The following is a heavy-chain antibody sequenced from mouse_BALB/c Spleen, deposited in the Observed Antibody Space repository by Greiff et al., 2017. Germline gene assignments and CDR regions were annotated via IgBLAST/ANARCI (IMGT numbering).Heavy chain of an antibody. J-gene: IGHJ2*01. CDR1: GYAFSSSW. Sequence: QVQLQQSGPELVKPGASVKISCKASGYAFSSSWMNWVKQRPGQGLEWIGRIYPGDGDTNYNGKFKGKATLTADKSSSTAYMQLSSLTSVDSAVYFCARTGYALDYWGQGTTLTVSS. CDR2: IYPGDGDT. CDR3: ARTGYALDY. D-gene: IGHD2-14*01. V-gene: IGHV1-82*01.